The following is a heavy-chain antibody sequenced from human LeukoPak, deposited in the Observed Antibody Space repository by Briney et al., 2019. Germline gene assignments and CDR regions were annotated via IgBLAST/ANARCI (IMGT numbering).Heavy chain of an antibody. Sequence: PSETLSLTCTVSGGSINSGGYYWSWIRQLPGKGLEWIGYIYYSGSTYYLSSLKSRVSISVDMSENQFSLKLSSVTAADTAVYYCARSTVTTDPKDRRFDYWGQGTLVTVSS. CDR2: IYYSGST. CDR1: GGSINSGGYY. CDR3: ARSTVTTDPKDRRFDY. V-gene: IGHV4-31*03. D-gene: IGHD4-17*01. J-gene: IGHJ4*02.